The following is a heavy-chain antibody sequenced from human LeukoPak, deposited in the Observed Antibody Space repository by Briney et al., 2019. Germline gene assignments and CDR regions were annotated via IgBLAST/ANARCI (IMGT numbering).Heavy chain of an antibody. D-gene: IGHD3-10*01. Sequence: QPGGSLRLSCAASGFTFSSYGMHWVRQAPGKGLEWVAFIGYDGSKMYYVDSVKGRFTISRDNSENTLYLHMNSLRAEDTAVYYCARQPFGPGTYLQYWGQGTLVIVSS. CDR1: GFTFSSYG. CDR3: ARQPFGPGTYLQY. J-gene: IGHJ1*01. CDR2: IGYDGSKM. V-gene: IGHV3-30*12.